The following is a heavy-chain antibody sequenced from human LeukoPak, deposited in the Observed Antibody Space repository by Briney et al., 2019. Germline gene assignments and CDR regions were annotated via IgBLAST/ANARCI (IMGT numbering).Heavy chain of an antibody. D-gene: IGHD1-20*01. J-gene: IGHJ4*02. V-gene: IGHV4-39*01. CDR1: GGSISSSSYY. CDR2: IYYSGST. Sequence: SSETLSHTCTLSGGSISSSSYYWGWIRQPPGKRQEWIGSIYYSGSTYYNPSLKSRVTISVDTSKNQFSLKLSSVTAADTAVYYCARLYNWNDPEVDYWGQGTLVTVSS. CDR3: ARLYNWNDPEVDY.